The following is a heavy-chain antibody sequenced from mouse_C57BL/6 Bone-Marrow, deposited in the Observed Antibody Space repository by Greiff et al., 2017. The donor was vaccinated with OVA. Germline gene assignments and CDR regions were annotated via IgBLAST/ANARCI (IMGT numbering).Heavy chain of an antibody. V-gene: IGHV1-58*01. D-gene: IGHD1-1*01. Sequence: EVQLVESGAELVRPGSSVKMSCKTSGYTFTSYGINWVKQRPGQGLEWIGYIYIGNGYNEYNEKFKGKATLTSDTSSSTAYMQLSSLTSEDSAIYFFARRGLREDWFAYWGQGILVTVSA. CDR3: ARRGLREDWFAY. CDR2: IYIGNGYN. J-gene: IGHJ3*01. CDR1: GYTFTSYG.